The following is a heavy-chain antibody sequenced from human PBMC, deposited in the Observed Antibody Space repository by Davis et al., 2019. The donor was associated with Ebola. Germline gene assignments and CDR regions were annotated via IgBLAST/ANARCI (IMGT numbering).Heavy chain of an antibody. CDR3: TLASGYVDY. Sequence: GESLKISCAASGFTFSNAWMSWVRQAPGKGLEWVGRIRSKANSYATAYAASVKGRFTISRDDSKNTAYLQMNSLKTEDTAVYYCTLASGYVDYWGQGTLVTVSS. J-gene: IGHJ4*02. CDR1: GFTFSNAW. D-gene: IGHD1-26*01. CDR2: IRSKANSYAT. V-gene: IGHV3-73*01.